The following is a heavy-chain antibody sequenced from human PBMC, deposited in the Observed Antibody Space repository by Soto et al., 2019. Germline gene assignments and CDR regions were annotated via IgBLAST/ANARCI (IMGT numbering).Heavy chain of an antibody. D-gene: IGHD3-9*01. CDR3: ARKLEASIRHVEWFSYKWFDP. J-gene: IGHJ5*02. CDR2: ITFMGVT. CDR1: VDSLSGYA. V-gene: IGHV4-34*01. Sequence: ETLSLTCDVHVDSLSGYAWSWIRQPPGKGLEWIGEITFMGVTNYHPSLKSRLSMSVDTSKNRISLNVSSVTAADTALYFCARKLEASIRHVEWFSYKWFDPWGPGTLVTVSS.